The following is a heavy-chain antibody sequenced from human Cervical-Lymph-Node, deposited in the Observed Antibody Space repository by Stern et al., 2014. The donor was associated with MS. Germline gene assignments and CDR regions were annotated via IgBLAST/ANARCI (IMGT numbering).Heavy chain of an antibody. CDR1: GFTVRRDY. CDR3: ARDTSSPERSDW. V-gene: IGHV3-53*01. D-gene: IGHD1-1*01. Sequence: EVHLVASGGGVIQPGGSLRLSCTASGFTVRRDYMTWVRQAPGKGLEWVSLITNVGSTFYTDSVKCRFTISRDDSKNTVYLHMTSLRAEDTAMYYCARDTSSPERSDWWGQGTLVTVSS. CDR2: ITNVGST. J-gene: IGHJ4*02.